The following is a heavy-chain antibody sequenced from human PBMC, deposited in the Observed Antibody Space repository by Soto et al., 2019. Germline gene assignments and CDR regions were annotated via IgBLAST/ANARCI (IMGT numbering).Heavy chain of an antibody. Sequence: QVQLVQSGAEVKKPGASVKVSCKASGYTFTSYDINWVRQATGQGLEWMGWMNPNSGNTIYAQKFRGRVTMTRNTSISTANMELSSLSSEDTAVYYWARGRWVTRSYSYLDVWGKGTTVTVSS. CDR2: MNPNSGNT. CDR3: ARGRWVTRSYSYLDV. V-gene: IGHV1-8*01. D-gene: IGHD4-17*01. J-gene: IGHJ6*03. CDR1: GYTFTSYD.